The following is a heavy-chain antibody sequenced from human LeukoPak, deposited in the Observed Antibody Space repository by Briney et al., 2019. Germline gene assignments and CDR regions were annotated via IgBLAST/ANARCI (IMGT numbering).Heavy chain of an antibody. J-gene: IGHJ3*02. CDR3: ARIGVAAAGTWVEAFDI. CDR2: INPNSGGT. V-gene: IGHV1-2*02. CDR1: GYTFTDYY. Sequence: GASVKVSCKASGYTFTDYYMQWARQAPGQGLEWMGWINPNSGGTNYAQKFQGRVTMTRDTSISTAYMELSRLRSDDTAVYYCARIGVAAAGTWVEAFDIWGQGTMVTVSS. D-gene: IGHD6-13*01.